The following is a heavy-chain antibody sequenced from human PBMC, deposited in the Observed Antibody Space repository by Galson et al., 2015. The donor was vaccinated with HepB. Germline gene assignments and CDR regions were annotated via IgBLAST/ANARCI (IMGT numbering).Heavy chain of an antibody. CDR2: TYYRSKWYN. CDR3: ARILRHQIDY. J-gene: IGHJ4*02. D-gene: IGHD2-2*01. V-gene: IGHV6-1*01. Sequence: CAIYGDSVSSNSAAWNWIRQSPSRGLEWLGRTYYRSKWYNNYAVSVKSRVTINPDTSKNQFSLHLNSVTPEDTAVYYCARILRHQIDYWGQGALVTVSS. CDR1: GDSVSSNSAA.